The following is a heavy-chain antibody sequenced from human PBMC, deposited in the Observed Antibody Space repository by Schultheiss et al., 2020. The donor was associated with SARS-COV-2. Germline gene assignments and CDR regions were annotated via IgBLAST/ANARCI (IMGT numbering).Heavy chain of an antibody. Sequence: QTLSLTCTVSGGSISSGGYYWSWIRQPPGKALEWLARIDWDDDKYYSTSLKTRLTISKDTSKNQVVLTMTNMDPMDTATYYCARTYYYDSSGVTLPFDYWGQGTLVTVSS. CDR2: IDWDDDK. D-gene: IGHD3-22*01. V-gene: IGHV2-70*11. CDR3: ARTYYYDSSGVTLPFDY. CDR1: GGSISSGGYY. J-gene: IGHJ4*02.